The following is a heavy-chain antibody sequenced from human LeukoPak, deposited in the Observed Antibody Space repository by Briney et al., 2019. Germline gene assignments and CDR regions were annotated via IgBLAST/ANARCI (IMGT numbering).Heavy chain of an antibody. J-gene: IGHJ4*02. V-gene: IGHV4-59*01. CDR2: IYYSGRT. Sequence: PSETLSLTCTVSGGSISSYYWSWIREPPGKGLEWIGYIYYSGRTNYNPSLKSRVTISVDTSKNQFSLKLNSVTAADTAVYYCARDNSYGYDYWGQGTLVTVSS. CDR3: ARDNSYGYDY. D-gene: IGHD5-18*01. CDR1: GGSISSYY.